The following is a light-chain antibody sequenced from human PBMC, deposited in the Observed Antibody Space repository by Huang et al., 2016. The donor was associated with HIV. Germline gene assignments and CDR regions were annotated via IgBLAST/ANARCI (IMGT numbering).Light chain of an antibody. CDR2: DAS. CDR1: QGVSSY. CDR3: QQRSNWPLT. Sequence: EIVLTQSPATLSLSPGERAPLSCRAIQGVSSYLAWDQQKPGQAPRRLTYDASNRATGSPARVSGSGSGTDFTRTISSLEPEDFAVYYCQQRSNWPLTFGGGTKMEIK. V-gene: IGKV3-11*01. J-gene: IGKJ4*01.